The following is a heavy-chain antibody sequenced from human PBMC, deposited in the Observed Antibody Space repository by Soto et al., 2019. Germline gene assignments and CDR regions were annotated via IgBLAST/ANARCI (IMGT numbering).Heavy chain of an antibody. J-gene: IGHJ4*02. CDR3: TSMLVGWPWPFDY. CDR2: IRGKTNNYAT. D-gene: IGHD1-26*01. Sequence: GGSLRISCVASGFTFSASAIHWVRLASGKGLEWVGRIRGKTNNYATAYAASVKGRFTISRDDSKDTAYLQMNSLKNEDTAVYYSTSMLVGWPWPFDYWGKGTRGTVSS. V-gene: IGHV3-73*01. CDR1: GFTFSASA.